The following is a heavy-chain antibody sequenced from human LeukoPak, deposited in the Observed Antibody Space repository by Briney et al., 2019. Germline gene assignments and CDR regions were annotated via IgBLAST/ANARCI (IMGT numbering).Heavy chain of an antibody. CDR1: GFIFSNYW. J-gene: IGHJ6*03. CDR3: ARDPYSGNYGNYYYYYMDV. D-gene: IGHD1-26*01. CDR2: IKQDGGEK. Sequence: QAGGSLRLSCAASGFIFSNYWMTWVRHAPGKGLEWVATIKQDGGEKYYVDSVKGRFTISRDNAKNSLYLQMNSLGPEDTAVYYCARDPYSGNYGNYYYYYMDVWGKGTTVTISS. V-gene: IGHV3-7*01.